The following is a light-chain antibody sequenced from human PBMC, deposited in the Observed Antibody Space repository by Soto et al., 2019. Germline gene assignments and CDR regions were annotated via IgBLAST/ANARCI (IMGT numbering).Light chain of an antibody. V-gene: IGKV3-15*01. CDR3: QQYNNWPPLT. CDR1: KSVSNN. Sequence: EVVITQSPATLSLSPGERAILSCRSSKSVSNNLAWYQPKPGQAPRLLIYGASTRATGIPARFSGSGSGTEFPLSIRSLQSEDFAIYYCQQYNNWPPLTFGGGTKVEIK. J-gene: IGKJ4*01. CDR2: GAS.